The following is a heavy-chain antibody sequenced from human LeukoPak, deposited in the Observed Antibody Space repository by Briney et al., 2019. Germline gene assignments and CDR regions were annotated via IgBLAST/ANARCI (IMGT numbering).Heavy chain of an antibody. V-gene: IGHV1-69*13. CDR1: GYTFTSYD. D-gene: IGHD2-2*01. CDR2: IIPIFGTA. Sequence: SVKVSCKASGYTFTSYDINWVRQAPGQGLEWMGGIIPIFGTANYAQKFQGRVTITADESTSTAYMELSSLRSEDTAVYYCARQGRYCSSTSCYEPDYWGQGTLVTVSS. CDR3: ARQGRYCSSTSCYEPDY. J-gene: IGHJ4*02.